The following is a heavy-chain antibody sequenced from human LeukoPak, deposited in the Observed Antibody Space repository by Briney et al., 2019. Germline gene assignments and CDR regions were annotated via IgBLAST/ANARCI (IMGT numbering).Heavy chain of an antibody. CDR1: GFTFSSYT. Sequence: GGTLRLSCAASGFTFSSYTMKWVRQAPGKGLEWVSSISSSSSYIYYADSVKGRFTISRDNAKNSLFLQMNSLRAEDTAVYFCARATWDPNYYYYMDVWGKGTTVTISS. V-gene: IGHV3-21*01. J-gene: IGHJ6*03. D-gene: IGHD1-26*01. CDR2: ISSSSSYI. CDR3: ARATWDPNYYYYMDV.